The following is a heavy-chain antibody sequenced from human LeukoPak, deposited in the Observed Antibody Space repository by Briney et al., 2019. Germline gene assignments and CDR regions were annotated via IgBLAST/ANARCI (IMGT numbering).Heavy chain of an antibody. CDR2: IYYSGST. J-gene: IGHJ2*01. V-gene: IGHV4-39*01. CDR1: GGSISSSSYY. CDR3: ARYESSAYGIDV. D-gene: IGHD3-22*01. Sequence: SETLSLTCTVSGGSISSSSYYWGWIRQPPGKGLEWIGSIYYSGSTYYNPSLKSRVTISVDTSKNQFSLEVSSVAAADTAVYYCARYESSAYGIDVWGRGTLVTVSS.